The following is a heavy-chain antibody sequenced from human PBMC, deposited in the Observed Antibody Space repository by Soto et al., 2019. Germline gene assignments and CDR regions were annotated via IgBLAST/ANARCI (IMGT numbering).Heavy chain of an antibody. Sequence: ASVKVSCKASGYSFTNNDVSWVRQATGQGLEWMGWMNPGSGDTGYAQKFQGRVTMTRDISIATAYMELSSLRSDDTAIYYCARMATFGSLNWFDPWGQGTLVTSPQ. V-gene: IGHV1-8*01. J-gene: IGHJ5*02. D-gene: IGHD3-16*01. CDR3: ARMATFGSLNWFDP. CDR1: GYSFTNND. CDR2: MNPGSGDT.